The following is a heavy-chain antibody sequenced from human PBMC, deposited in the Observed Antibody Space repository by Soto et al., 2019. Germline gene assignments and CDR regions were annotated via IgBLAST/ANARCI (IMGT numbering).Heavy chain of an antibody. D-gene: IGHD5-18*01. CDR3: AGRRSYGYGSSFDY. CDR1: GGTFSGYA. V-gene: IGHV1-69*01. Sequence: QVQLVQSGAEVKKPGSSVKVSCKASGGTFSGYAFIWVRQAPGQGLEWMGGVIPIFGTPNYAQKFQGRVTITADESTSTAYMELSSLRSDDTAVYFCAGRRSYGYGSSFDYWGQGTLVTVSS. CDR2: VIPIFGTP. J-gene: IGHJ4*02.